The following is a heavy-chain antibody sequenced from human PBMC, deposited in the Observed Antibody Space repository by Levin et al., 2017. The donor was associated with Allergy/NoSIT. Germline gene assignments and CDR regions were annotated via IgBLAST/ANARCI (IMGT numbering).Heavy chain of an antibody. V-gene: IGHV3-23*01. J-gene: IGHJ4*02. Sequence: GGSLRLSCAASGLTFSSYAMSWVRQAPGKGLEWVSVISGSGVYTYYADSVKGRFTISRDNSKKTLYLQMNSLRPEDGAVYYCAKLVGAGGYYKPPTDYWGQGTLVTVSS. CDR2: ISGSGVYT. CDR1: GLTFSSYA. D-gene: IGHD3-10*01. CDR3: AKLVGAGGYYKPPTDY.